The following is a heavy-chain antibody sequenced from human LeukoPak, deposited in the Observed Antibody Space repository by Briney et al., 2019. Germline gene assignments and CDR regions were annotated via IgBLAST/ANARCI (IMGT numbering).Heavy chain of an antibody. V-gene: IGHV1-2*02. D-gene: IGHD3-10*01. CDR2: INPNSGDT. CDR1: GYTFTGYY. CDR3: ARDTMVRGVPRHYFDY. Sequence: GASVKVSCKASGYTFTGYYIHWVRQPPGQGLEWMGWINPNSGDTNYAQKFLGRVTMTRDTSISTAYIELSRLRSDDTAVYYCARDTMVRGVPRHYFDYWGQGTLVTVSS. J-gene: IGHJ4*02.